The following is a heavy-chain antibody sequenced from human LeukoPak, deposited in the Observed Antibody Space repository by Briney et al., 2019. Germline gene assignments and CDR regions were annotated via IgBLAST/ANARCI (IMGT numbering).Heavy chain of an antibody. Sequence: GGSLRLTCAASGNYWMHWVRQAPGKGLVWVSHINSDGSWTSYADSVKGRFTISKDNAKNTVYLQMNNLRAEGTAVYYCVSFYETYWGRGTLVTVSS. V-gene: IGHV3-74*01. CDR2: INSDGSWT. CDR1: GNYW. J-gene: IGHJ4*02. CDR3: VSFYETY. D-gene: IGHD2-2*01.